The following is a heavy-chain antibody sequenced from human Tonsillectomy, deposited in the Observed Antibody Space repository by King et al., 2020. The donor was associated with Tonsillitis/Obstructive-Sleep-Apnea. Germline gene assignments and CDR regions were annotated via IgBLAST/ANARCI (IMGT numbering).Heavy chain of an antibody. CDR2: IYPGDSDT. CDR1: GYSFTSYW. Sequence: VQLVESGAEVKKPGESLKISCKGSGYSFTSYWIGWVRQMPGKGLEWMEIIYPGDSDTRYSPSFQGQVTISADKSISTAYLQWSSLKASDTAMYYCATLGVAAADYYYMDVWGKGTTVTVSS. D-gene: IGHD6-13*01. J-gene: IGHJ6*03. V-gene: IGHV5-51*01. CDR3: ATLGVAAADYYYMDV.